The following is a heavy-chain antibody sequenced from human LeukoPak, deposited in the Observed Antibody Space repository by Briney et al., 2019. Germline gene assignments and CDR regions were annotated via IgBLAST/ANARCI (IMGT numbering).Heavy chain of an antibody. V-gene: IGHV3-9*01. CDR1: GFTFDDFA. J-gene: IGHJ4*02. Sequence: LRLSCAASGFTFDDFAMHWVWQAPGKGLEWVSGISWNSGSIGYVVSVKGRFTISRDNAKNSLYLQMNSLRTEDTALYYCVKDYDSSGYYPDYWGQGTLVTVSS. CDR2: ISWNSGSI. CDR3: VKDYDSSGYYPDY. D-gene: IGHD3-22*01.